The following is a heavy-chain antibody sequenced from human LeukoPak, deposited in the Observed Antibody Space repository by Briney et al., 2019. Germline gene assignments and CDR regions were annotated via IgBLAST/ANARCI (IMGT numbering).Heavy chain of an antibody. V-gene: IGHV3-48*01. D-gene: IGHD2-2*01. Sequence: PGGSLRLSCAASGVTFSRYSMNWVRQAPGKGLEWVSYISSSSSTIYYADSVKGRFTISRDNAKNSLHLQMNSLSAEDTAVYYCAAIGYCSSTSCYGDYCDYWGKGTLVTVSS. CDR2: ISSSSSTI. CDR3: AAIGYCSSTSCYGDYCDY. CDR1: GVTFSRYS. J-gene: IGHJ4*02.